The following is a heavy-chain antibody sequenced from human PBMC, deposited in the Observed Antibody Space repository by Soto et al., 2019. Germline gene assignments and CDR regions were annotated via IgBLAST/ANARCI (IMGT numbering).Heavy chain of an antibody. CDR2: IIPIFGTA. D-gene: IGHD3-22*01. Sequence: SVKVSCKASGGTFSSYAISWVRQAPGQGLEWMGGIIPIFGTANYAQKFQGRVTITADESTSTAYMELSSLRSEDTAVYHCARGHYDSSGYSMYYFDYWGQGALVTVSS. J-gene: IGHJ4*02. CDR3: ARGHYDSSGYSMYYFDY. CDR1: GGTFSSYA. V-gene: IGHV1-69*13.